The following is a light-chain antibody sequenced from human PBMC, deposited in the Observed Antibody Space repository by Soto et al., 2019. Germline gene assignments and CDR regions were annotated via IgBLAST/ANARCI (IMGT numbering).Light chain of an antibody. CDR1: QSIRSY. V-gene: IGKV1-39*01. CDR3: QQSYSNPRT. Sequence: DIHMTQSPSSLSASVGYRFTITCRASQSIRSYLNWYQQKPGKAPKLLIYAASSLQSGVPSRFSGSGSETDFTLTISSLQPEDFETYYCQQSYSNPRTCGQGTKVDIK. CDR2: AAS. J-gene: IGKJ1*01.